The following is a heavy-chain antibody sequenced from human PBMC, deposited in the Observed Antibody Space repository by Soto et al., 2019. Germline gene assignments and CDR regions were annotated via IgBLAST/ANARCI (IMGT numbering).Heavy chain of an antibody. Sequence: QVQLQESGPGLVRPSETLSLTCTVSGGSLITYYWSWIRQPPGKGLEWIGYIFYSGGTNYNPSLNSRVTISADTSKNQFSLKLSSVTAADTAVYYCARFYYDGSRYHSALDHWGQGILLTVSS. CDR3: ARFYYDGSRYHSALDH. J-gene: IGHJ4*02. V-gene: IGHV4-59*01. CDR1: GGSLITYY. D-gene: IGHD3-22*01. CDR2: IFYSGGT.